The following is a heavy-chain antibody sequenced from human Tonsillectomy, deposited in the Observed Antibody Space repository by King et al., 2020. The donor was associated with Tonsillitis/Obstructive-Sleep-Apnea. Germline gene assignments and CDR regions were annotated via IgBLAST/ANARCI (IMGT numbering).Heavy chain of an antibody. CDR1: GFTFSSYA. CDR3: ARAKYYYGSGSYYLPRY. V-gene: IGHV3-30*01. J-gene: IGHJ4*02. D-gene: IGHD3-10*01. Sequence: VQLVESGGGVVQPGRSLRLSCAASGFTFSSYAMHWVRQAPGKGLEWVAVISYDGSNKYYADSVKGRFTISRDNSKNTMYLQMNSLRAEDTAVYYCARAKYYYGSGSYYLPRYWGQGPLVTVSS. CDR2: ISYDGSNK.